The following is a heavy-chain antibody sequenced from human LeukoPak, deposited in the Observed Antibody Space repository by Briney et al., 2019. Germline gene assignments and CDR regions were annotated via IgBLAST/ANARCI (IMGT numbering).Heavy chain of an antibody. CDR2: IYYSGST. CDR1: GGSISSYY. V-gene: IGHV4-59*08. CDR3: ARHPASIKFGVDY. J-gene: IGHJ4*02. D-gene: IGHD3-10*01. Sequence: SETLSLTCTVSGGSISSYYWSWIRQPPGKGLEWIGYIYYSGSTNYNPSLKSRVTISVDTSKNQFSLKLSSVTAADTAVYYCARHPASIKFGVDYWGQGTLVTVSS.